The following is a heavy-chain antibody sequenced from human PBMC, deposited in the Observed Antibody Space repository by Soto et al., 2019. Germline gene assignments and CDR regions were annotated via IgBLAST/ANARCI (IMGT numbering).Heavy chain of an antibody. J-gene: IGHJ6*02. CDR2: IIPIFGTA. D-gene: IGHD6-6*01. CDR3: ARGRWGSSVSFRGMAV. Sequence: QVQLVQSGAEVKKPGSSVKVSCKASGGTFSSYAISWVRQAPGQGLEWMGGIIPIFGTANYAQKFQGRVTITADKSSSTAYMELSSLRSEDTAVYYCARGRWGSSVSFRGMAVWGQWTTVTVSS. CDR1: GGTFSSYA. V-gene: IGHV1-69*06.